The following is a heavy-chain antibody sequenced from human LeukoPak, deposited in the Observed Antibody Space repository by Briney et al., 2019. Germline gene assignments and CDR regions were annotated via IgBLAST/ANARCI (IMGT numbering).Heavy chain of an antibody. Sequence: GASVKVSCKASGYTFTNYGVNWVRQAPGQGLEWMGWISTYNGNTNYAQRLQGRVTMTTDTSTSTVYMDLRSLRSDDTAVYYCARDGYSSSWYPTYYYYYMDVWGKGTTVTVSS. D-gene: IGHD6-13*01. CDR1: GYTFTNYG. J-gene: IGHJ6*03. CDR3: ARDGYSSSWYPTYYYYYMDV. V-gene: IGHV1-18*01. CDR2: ISTYNGNT.